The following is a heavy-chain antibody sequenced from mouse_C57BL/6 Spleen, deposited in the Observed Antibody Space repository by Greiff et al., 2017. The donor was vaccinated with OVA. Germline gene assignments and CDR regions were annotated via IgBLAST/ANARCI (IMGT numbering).Heavy chain of an antibody. D-gene: IGHD4-1*01. CDR2: IYPGSGNT. Sequence: QVQLQQSGAELVRPGASVKLSCKASGYTFTDYYINWVKQRPGQGLEWIARIYPGSGNTYYNEKFKGKATLTAEKSSSTAYMQLSSLTSEDSAVYFCAREKNCDYLDYWGQGTTLTVSS. CDR1: GYTFTDYY. V-gene: IGHV1-76*01. CDR3: AREKNCDYLDY. J-gene: IGHJ2*01.